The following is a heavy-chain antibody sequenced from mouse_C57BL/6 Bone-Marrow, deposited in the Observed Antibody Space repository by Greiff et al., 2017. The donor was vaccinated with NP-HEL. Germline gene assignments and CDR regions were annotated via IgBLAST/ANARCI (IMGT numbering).Heavy chain of an antibody. CDR2: IGPGDGET. J-gene: IGHJ3*01. CDR1: GFNIKGYD. V-gene: IGHV14-2*01. D-gene: IGHD2-3*01. Sequence: VQLQQSGAELVKPGASVKLSCTASGFNIKGYDMSWVKQRPEQGLEWIGRIGPGDGETNYAPKFKGRATITADTSSNTAYLQLSSLTSEDTAVYYCARGLLPPWFAYWGQGTLVTVSA. CDR3: ARGLLPPWFAY.